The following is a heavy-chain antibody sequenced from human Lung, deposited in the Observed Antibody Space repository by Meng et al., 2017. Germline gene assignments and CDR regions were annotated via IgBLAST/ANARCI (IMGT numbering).Heavy chain of an antibody. CDR3: TKNDFYCLGY. J-gene: IGHJ4*02. CDR1: GGSISSDNW. D-gene: IGHD2-21*01. Sequence: QARLQESGPGLVKPSGTLSLTCAVSGGSISSDNWWSWVRQPPGKGLEWIGEIYHSGSTNYNPSLKSRITISVDKPKNQFSLTLSSVTAADTAVYYCTKNDFYCLGYWGQGTLVTVSS. CDR2: IYHSGST. V-gene: IGHV4-4*02.